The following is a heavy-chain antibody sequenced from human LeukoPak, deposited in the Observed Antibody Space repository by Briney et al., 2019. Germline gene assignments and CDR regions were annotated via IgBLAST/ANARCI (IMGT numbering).Heavy chain of an antibody. CDR3: AREQGSGWFGAGHLDY. CDR1: GYTFTSYG. CDR2: ISAYNGNT. J-gene: IGHJ4*02. Sequence: ASVKVSCKASGYTFTSYGISWVRQAPGQGLEWMGWISAYNGNTNYAQKLQGRVTMTTDTSTSTAYMELRSLRSDDTAVYYCAREQGSGWFGAGHLDYWGQGTLVTVSS. D-gene: IGHD6-19*01. V-gene: IGHV1-18*01.